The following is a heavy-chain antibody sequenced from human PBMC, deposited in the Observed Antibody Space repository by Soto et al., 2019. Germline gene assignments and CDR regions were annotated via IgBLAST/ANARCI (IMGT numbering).Heavy chain of an antibody. J-gene: IGHJ4*02. CDR1: GFTFSSYG. V-gene: IGHV3-30*18. Sequence: LRLSCAASGFTFSSYGMHWVRQAPGKGLEWVAVITYDGSNKYYADSVKGRFTISRDNSKNTLYLQMNSLRAEDTAVYYCAKLYDFWSGFDYWGQGTLVTVSS. D-gene: IGHD3-3*01. CDR2: ITYDGSNK. CDR3: AKLYDFWSGFDY.